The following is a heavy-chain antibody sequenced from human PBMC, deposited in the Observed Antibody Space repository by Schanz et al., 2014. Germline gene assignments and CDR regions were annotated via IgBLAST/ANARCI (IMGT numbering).Heavy chain of an antibody. Sequence: QVQLVQSGAEVKKPGSSVKVSCKASGDTFRSYTINWVRHAPGQGLEWMGRIIPITGITNYAQKFQGRVTFTADKSTSTAFSEVNSRRSEDTAVYYFARTGYDPSLTHWGQGTLVTVSS. V-gene: IGHV1-69*02. CDR2: IIPITGIT. CDR1: GDTFRSYT. J-gene: IGHJ4*02. CDR3: ARTGYDPSLTH. D-gene: IGHD5-12*01.